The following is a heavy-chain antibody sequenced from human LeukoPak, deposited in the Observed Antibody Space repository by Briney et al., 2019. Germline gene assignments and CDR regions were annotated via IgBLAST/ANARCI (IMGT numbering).Heavy chain of an antibody. V-gene: IGHV4-4*02. D-gene: IGHD3-22*01. CDR3: ARAPYGDSSDWFDP. J-gene: IGHJ5*02. CDR1: GGPISSSNW. Sequence: SETLSLTCAVSGGPISSSNWWSWVRQPPGKGLEWIGEIYHSGSTNYNPSLKSRVTISVDKSKNQFSLKLSSVTAADTAVYYCARAPYGDSSDWFDPWGQGTLVTVSS. CDR2: IYHSGST.